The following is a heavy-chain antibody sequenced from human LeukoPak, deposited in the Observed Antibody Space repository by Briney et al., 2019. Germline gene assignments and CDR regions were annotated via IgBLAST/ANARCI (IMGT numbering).Heavy chain of an antibody. D-gene: IGHD2-2*01. J-gene: IGHJ6*03. CDR3: ARIPHCSSTSCRDYYYYYYMDV. CDR1: GFTFSSYW. V-gene: IGHV3-7*01. CDR2: IKQDGSEK. Sequence: GGSLRLSCAASGFTFSSYWMSWVRQAPGKGLEWVANIKQDGSEKYYVDSVKGRFTIPRDNAKNSLYLQMNSLRAEDTAVYYCARIPHCSSTSCRDYYYYYYMDVWGKGTTVTVSS.